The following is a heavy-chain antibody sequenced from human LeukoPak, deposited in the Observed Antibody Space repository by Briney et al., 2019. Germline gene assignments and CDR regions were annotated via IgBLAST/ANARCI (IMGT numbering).Heavy chain of an antibody. CDR2: ISTNTGNP. J-gene: IGHJ4*02. D-gene: IGHD2-8*01. V-gene: IGHV7-4-1*02. CDR3: ASFFCINGVCYYLDY. CDR1: GYTFTSYA. Sequence: ASVKVSCKASGYTFTSYAMGWVRQAPGHGLEWMGWISTNTGNPTYAQGFTGRFVFSLDTSVSTAYLQISSLGAEDTAVYYCASFFCINGVCYYLDYWGQGTLVTVSS.